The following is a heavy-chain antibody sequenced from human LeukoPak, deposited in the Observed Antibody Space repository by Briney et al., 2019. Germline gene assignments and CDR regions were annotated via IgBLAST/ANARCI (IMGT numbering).Heavy chain of an antibody. V-gene: IGHV3-53*01. CDR1: GFTVSSNY. Sequence: GGSLRLSCAASGFTVSSNYMSWVRQAPGKGLEWVSVIYSGGSTYYADSVKGRFTIPRDNSKNTLYLPMNSLRAEDTAVYYCAREIVGGGGFDYWGQGTLVTVSS. CDR2: IYSGGST. J-gene: IGHJ4*02. CDR3: AREIVGGGGFDY. D-gene: IGHD1-26*01.